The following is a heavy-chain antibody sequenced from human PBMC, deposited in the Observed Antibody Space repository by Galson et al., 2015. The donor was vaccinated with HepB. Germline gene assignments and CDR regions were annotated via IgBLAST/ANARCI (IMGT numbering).Heavy chain of an antibody. CDR1: GGSISSGGYS. J-gene: IGHJ4*02. CDR2: IYHSGST. D-gene: IGHD3-10*01. V-gene: IGHV4-30-2*01. CDR3: ARGYHGSGREPNFDY. Sequence: TLSLTCAVSGGSISSGGYSWNWIRRPPGKGLEWIGYIYHSGSTYYNPSLKSRVTISADRSKNQFSLKLSSVTAADTAVYYCARGYHGSGREPNFDYWGQGTLVTVSS.